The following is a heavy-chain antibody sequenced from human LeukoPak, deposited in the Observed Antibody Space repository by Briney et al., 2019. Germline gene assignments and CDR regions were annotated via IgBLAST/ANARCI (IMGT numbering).Heavy chain of an antibody. J-gene: IGHJ4*02. CDR1: GFTFSSYA. D-gene: IGHD6-6*01. Sequence: GGSLRLSCAASGFTFSSYAMHWVRQAPGKGLGWVAVISYDGSNKYYADSVKGRFTISRDNSKNTLYLQMNSLRAEGTAVYYCAREDIAARPLDYWGQGTLVTVSS. V-gene: IGHV3-30*01. CDR2: ISYDGSNK. CDR3: AREDIAARPLDY.